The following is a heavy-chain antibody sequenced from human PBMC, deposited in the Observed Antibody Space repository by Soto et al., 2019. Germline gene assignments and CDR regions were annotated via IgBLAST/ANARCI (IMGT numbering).Heavy chain of an antibody. Sequence: QVQFVQSGAEVKKPGASVKVSCKASGYTFSTYAVHWVRQAPGQRPEWMGWINPGNSNTKYSQKFQGRFTMTRDTSASTAYMELSSLRSEDTAVYYCAREYCTSTSCYSYFDPWGQGTLVTVSS. D-gene: IGHD2-2*01. CDR1: GYTFSTYA. CDR2: INPGNSNT. J-gene: IGHJ5*02. CDR3: AREYCTSTSCYSYFDP. V-gene: IGHV1-3*01.